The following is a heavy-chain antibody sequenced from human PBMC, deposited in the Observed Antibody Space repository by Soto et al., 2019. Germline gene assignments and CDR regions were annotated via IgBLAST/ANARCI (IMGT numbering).Heavy chain of an antibody. D-gene: IGHD1-26*01. Sequence: QITLKESGPALVKPTQTLTVTCTFSGFSLTTSAAGVGWIRQPPGKALEWLAVIFGHGNEKYSPSLQNRLTITKDTSRSHVVLTLTNVDPLDTATYYRAHTSYSGNYYFDSWGQGTLVIVSS. CDR1: GFSLTTSAAG. J-gene: IGHJ4*02. V-gene: IGHV2-5*01. CDR2: IFGHGNE. CDR3: AHTSYSGNYYFDS.